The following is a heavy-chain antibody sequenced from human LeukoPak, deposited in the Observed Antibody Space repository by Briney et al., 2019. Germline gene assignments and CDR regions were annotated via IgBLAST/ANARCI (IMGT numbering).Heavy chain of an antibody. CDR1: GYTLTELS. CDR2: FDPEDGET. J-gene: IGHJ5*02. Sequence: ASVKVSCKVSGYTLTELSMHWVRQAPGKWLEWMGGFDPEDGETIYAQKFQGRVTMTEDTSTDTAYMELSSLRSEDTDVYYCATGNTDIHRIVVVPDNWFDPWGQGTLVTVSP. V-gene: IGHV1-24*01. CDR3: ATGNTDIHRIVVVPDNWFDP. D-gene: IGHD2-2*01.